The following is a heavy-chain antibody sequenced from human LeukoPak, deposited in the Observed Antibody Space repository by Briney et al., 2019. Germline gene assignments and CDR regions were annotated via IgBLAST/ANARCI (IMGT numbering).Heavy chain of an antibody. Sequence: AASVKLSCKASGYTFTRYGVSWVRQAPGQGLEWMGWISAYNGNTHYAQKFQGRVTMTTDTSTSTAYMELRSLRSDDTAVYYCARDGHSSGWYLDYWGQGTLVTVSS. V-gene: IGHV1-18*01. CDR1: GYTFTRYG. CDR3: ARDGHSSGWYLDY. J-gene: IGHJ4*02. CDR2: ISAYNGNT. D-gene: IGHD6-19*01.